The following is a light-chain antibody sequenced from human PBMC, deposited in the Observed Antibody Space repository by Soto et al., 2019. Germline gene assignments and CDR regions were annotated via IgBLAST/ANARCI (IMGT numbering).Light chain of an antibody. CDR2: AAS. Sequence: DIQMTQSPSSLSASVGDRVTITCRASQTISGYLNWYQQKPGKAPELLIYAASYLGNGVPSRFSGSGSGTYFTLTTTSLHPEDIETYYCQQSYTTPLTLGGRTQVDIK. V-gene: IGKV1-39*01. CDR3: QQSYTTPLT. J-gene: IGKJ4*01. CDR1: QTISGY.